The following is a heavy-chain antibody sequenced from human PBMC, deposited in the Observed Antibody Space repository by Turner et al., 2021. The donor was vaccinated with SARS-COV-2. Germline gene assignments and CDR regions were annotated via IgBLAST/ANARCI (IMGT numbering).Heavy chain of an antibody. Sequence: EVQLLESGGGLVQPGGSLRLSCAASGFTFRSYALSWVRQARGKGREWVSAMSGSGGRTYYSDSVKGWLTISRDNSKNTLYLQMNSLRAEDTAVYYCAKFGDYDFWSGYDRVDLGYMDVWGKGTTVTVSS. V-gene: IGHV3-23*01. CDR2: MSGSGGRT. CDR1: GFTFRSYA. D-gene: IGHD3-3*01. J-gene: IGHJ6*03. CDR3: AKFGDYDFWSGYDRVDLGYMDV.